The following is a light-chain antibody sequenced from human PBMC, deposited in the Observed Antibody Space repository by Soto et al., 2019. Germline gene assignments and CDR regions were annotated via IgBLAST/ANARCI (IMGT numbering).Light chain of an antibody. Sequence: TQAPSNLYESVVDRVTITFLASQSISSSLAWYQQKPGQAPKFLIYGVSSRATGIPDRFSGSGSGTDFTLTIRRLEPEDFAVYHCQQYGSSPLITCGKGKRRGIK. CDR1: QSISSS. CDR2: GVS. CDR3: QQYGSSPLIT. J-gene: IGKJ5*01. V-gene: IGKV3-20*01.